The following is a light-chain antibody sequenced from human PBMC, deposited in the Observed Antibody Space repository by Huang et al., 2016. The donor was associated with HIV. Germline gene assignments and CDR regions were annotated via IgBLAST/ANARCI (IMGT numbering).Light chain of an antibody. CDR1: QSLLHSNGYNY. Sequence: EIVMTQSPLSLPVTPGEPASISCRSSQSLLHSNGYNYWDWYLQKPGQAPQLLIYLGSNRASGVPDRFSGSGSGTDFTLKISRVEAEDVGIYYCMQALQTPVFGPGTRVDIK. V-gene: IGKV2-28*01. CDR3: MQALQTPV. J-gene: IGKJ3*01. CDR2: LGS.